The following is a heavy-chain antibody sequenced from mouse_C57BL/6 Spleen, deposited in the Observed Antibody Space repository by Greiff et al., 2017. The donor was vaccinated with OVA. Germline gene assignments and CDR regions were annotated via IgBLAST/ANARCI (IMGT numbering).Heavy chain of an antibody. V-gene: IGHV1-69*01. D-gene: IGHD2-2*01. Sequence: QVQLQQSGAELVMPGASVKLSCKASGYTFTSYWMHWVKQRPGQGLEWIGEIDPSDSYTNYNQKFKGKSTLTVDKSSSTAYMQLSSLTSEDSAVYYCARSVVTEGWFAYWGQGTLVTVSA. CDR2: IDPSDSYT. CDR1: GYTFTSYW. CDR3: ARSVVTEGWFAY. J-gene: IGHJ3*01.